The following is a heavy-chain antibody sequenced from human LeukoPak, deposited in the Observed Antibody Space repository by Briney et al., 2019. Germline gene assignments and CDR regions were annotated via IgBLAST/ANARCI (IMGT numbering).Heavy chain of an antibody. Sequence: SETLSLTCTVSGGSITSYYWSWIRRPPGKGLEWIGYIYYSGSTNYNPSLKSRVTVSVDTSKSQFSLRLTSVTAADTAVYYCARHADYGGYLDYWGQGTLVTVSS. V-gene: IGHV4-59*08. CDR3: ARHADYGGYLDY. D-gene: IGHD4-23*01. CDR2: IYYSGST. CDR1: GGSITSYY. J-gene: IGHJ4*02.